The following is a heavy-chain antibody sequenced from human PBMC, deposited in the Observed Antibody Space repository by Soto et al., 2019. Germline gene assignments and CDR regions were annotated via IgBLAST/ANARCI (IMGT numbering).Heavy chain of an antibody. J-gene: IGHJ6*02. V-gene: IGHV4-59*01. CDR2: MAPSGSS. CDR3: ARDGNFGDDIHDYYGLDV. CDR1: NASISSYY. D-gene: IGHD3-16*01. Sequence: QVRLQESGPGLVKPSETLSLTCTVSNASISSYYWSWIRQPPGKRLEWIGYMAPSGSSKYNPSLAGRVTISVDTSNNQFSLNLTSVTAADTAVYYCARDGNFGDDIHDYYGLDVWGRGTTVTVSS.